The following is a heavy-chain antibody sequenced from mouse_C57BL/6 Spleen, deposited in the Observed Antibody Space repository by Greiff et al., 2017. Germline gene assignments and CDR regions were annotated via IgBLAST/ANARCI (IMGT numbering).Heavy chain of an antibody. CDR1: GYAFSSSW. Sequence: QVQLQQSGPELVKPGASVKISCKASGYAFSSSWMNWVKQRPGKGLEWIGRIYPGDGDTNYNGKFKGKATLTADKSSSTAYMQLSSLTSEDSAVYFCASYSNYEILAYWGQGTLVTVSA. CDR2: IYPGDGDT. CDR3: ASYSNYEILAY. D-gene: IGHD2-5*01. J-gene: IGHJ3*01. V-gene: IGHV1-82*01.